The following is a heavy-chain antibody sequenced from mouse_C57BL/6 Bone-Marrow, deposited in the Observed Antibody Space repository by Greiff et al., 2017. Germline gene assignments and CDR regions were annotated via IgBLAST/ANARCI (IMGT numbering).Heavy chain of an antibody. Sequence: EVQGVESGGGLVQPGGSLKLSCAASGFTFSDYGMAWVRQAPRKGPEWVAFISNLAYSIYYADTVTGRFTISRENVKNTLYLEMSSLRSEDTAMYYCAGVPDGSSYSALYAMDYWGQGTSVTVSS. CDR2: ISNLAYSI. V-gene: IGHV5-15*01. CDR3: AGVPDGSSYSALYAMDY. D-gene: IGHD1-1*01. CDR1: GFTFSDYG. J-gene: IGHJ4*01.